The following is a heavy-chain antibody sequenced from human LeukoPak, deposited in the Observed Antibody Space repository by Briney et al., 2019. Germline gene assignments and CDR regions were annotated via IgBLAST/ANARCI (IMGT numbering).Heavy chain of an antibody. J-gene: IGHJ4*02. CDR2: ISYDGSNK. D-gene: IGHD3-10*01. Sequence: GRSLRLSCAASGFTFSSYGMHWVRQAPGKGLEWVAVISYDGSNKYYADSVKGLFTISRDNSKNTLYLQMNSLRAEDTAVYYCAKELGFGELSAFDYWGQGTLVTVSS. V-gene: IGHV3-30*18. CDR3: AKELGFGELSAFDY. CDR1: GFTFSSYG.